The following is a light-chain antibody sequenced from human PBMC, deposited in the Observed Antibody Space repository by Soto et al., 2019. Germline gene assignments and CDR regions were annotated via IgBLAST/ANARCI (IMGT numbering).Light chain of an antibody. CDR3: QVSDSSF. J-gene: IGLJ2*01. Sequence: SYELTQPVSVSVALGQTATITCGGSNIGSKNVHWYQHKPGQAPVLVIYRDSNRPSGIPDRFSGSNSGNTATLTITRAQVGDEADYYCQVSDSSFFGGGTKLTVL. CDR1: NIGSKN. CDR2: RDS. V-gene: IGLV3-9*01.